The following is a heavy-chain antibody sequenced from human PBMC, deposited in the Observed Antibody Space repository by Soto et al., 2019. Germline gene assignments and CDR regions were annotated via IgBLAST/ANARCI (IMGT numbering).Heavy chain of an antibody. V-gene: IGHV3-30*18. J-gene: IGHJ4*02. CDR1: GFTFSSYG. D-gene: IGHD5-12*01. Sequence: QVQLVESGGGVVQPGRSLRLSCAASGFTFSSYGMHWVRQAPGKGLEGVAVISYDGSNKYYADSVKGRFTISRDNSKNTLYLQMNSLRAEDTAVYYCAKGRRWLQLRVVDYWGQGTLVTVSS. CDR2: ISYDGSNK. CDR3: AKGRRWLQLRVVDY.